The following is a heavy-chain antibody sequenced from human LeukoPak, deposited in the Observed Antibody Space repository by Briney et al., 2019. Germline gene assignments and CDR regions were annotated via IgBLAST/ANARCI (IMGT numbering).Heavy chain of an antibody. Sequence: GGSLRLSCAASGFTFSSYAMSWVRQAPGKGLEWVSAISGSGGGTYYADSVRGRFTVSRDNSKNTLYLQMNSLRAEDTAVYYCAKGYNCGGDCFDAFDIWGQGTMVTVSS. V-gene: IGHV3-23*01. CDR3: AKGYNCGGDCFDAFDI. CDR1: GFTFSSYA. CDR2: ISGSGGGT. J-gene: IGHJ3*02. D-gene: IGHD2-21*02.